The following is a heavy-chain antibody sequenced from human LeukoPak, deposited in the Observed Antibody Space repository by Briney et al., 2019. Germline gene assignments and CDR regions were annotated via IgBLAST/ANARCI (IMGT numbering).Heavy chain of an antibody. Sequence: GGSLRLSCAASGFTFSSYSMNWVRQAPGKGLEWVSSISSSSSYIYYADSVKGRFTISRNNAKNSLYLQMNSLRAEDTAVYYCARESDLESDAFDIWGQGTMVTVSS. V-gene: IGHV3-21*04. CDR2: ISSSSSYI. J-gene: IGHJ3*02. CDR1: GFTFSSYS. CDR3: ARESDLESDAFDI.